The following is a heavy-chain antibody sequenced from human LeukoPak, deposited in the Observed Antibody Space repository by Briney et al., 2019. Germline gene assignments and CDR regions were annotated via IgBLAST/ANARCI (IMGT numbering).Heavy chain of an antibody. V-gene: IGHV4-31*03. Sequence: PSETLSLTCTVSGGSISSGGYYWSWIRQHPGKGLEWIGYIYYSGSTYYNPSLKSRVTISVDTSKNQFSLKLSSVTAADTAVYYCARPLVIRWKGYFQHWGQGTLVTVSS. D-gene: IGHD3-22*01. CDR1: GGSISSGGYY. J-gene: IGHJ1*01. CDR3: ARPLVIRWKGYFQH. CDR2: IYYSGST.